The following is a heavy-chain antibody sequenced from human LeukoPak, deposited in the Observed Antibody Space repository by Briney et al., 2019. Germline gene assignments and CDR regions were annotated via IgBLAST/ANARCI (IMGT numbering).Heavy chain of an antibody. CDR3: ARQIAVAVNYFDY. J-gene: IGHJ4*02. V-gene: IGHV3-30-3*01. CDR1: GFTFSSYA. D-gene: IGHD6-19*01. CDR2: ISYDGSNK. Sequence: GGSLRLSCAASGFTFSSYAMHWVRQAPGKGLEGVAVISYDGSNKYYADSVKGRFTIPRDNSKNTLYLQMNSLRAEDTAVYYCARQIAVAVNYFDYWGQGTLVTVSS.